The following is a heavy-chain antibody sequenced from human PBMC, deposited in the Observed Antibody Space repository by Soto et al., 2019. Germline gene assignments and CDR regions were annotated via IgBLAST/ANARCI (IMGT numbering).Heavy chain of an antibody. CDR2: IYPGDHET. CDR1: GYTFSNFW. V-gene: IGHV5-51*01. CDR3: ARSPRSSPYFDY. D-gene: IGHD6-13*01. Sequence: PGESMKISCQCAGYTFSNFWIGWVRKLPGKGLEWMGIIYPGDHETRYSPSFHGKVTISADKSINTAYLQWNSLEASDTAFYFCARSPRSSPYFDYWGQGALVTVS. J-gene: IGHJ4*02.